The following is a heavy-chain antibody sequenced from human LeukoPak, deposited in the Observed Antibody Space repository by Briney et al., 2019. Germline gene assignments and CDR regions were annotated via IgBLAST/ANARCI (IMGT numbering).Heavy chain of an antibody. CDR2: INEDGGVI. CDR3: AKVPRDSGCY. D-gene: IGHD1-26*01. Sequence: PGGSLRLSCAASGFTLSSYLMSWVRQAPGRGLEWVAEINEDGGVIYYVDSMKGRFTISRDNAKNSLYLEMKTLGVEDTAVYYCAKVPRDSGCYWGQGTLVTVSS. J-gene: IGHJ4*02. V-gene: IGHV3-7*01. CDR1: GFTLSSYL.